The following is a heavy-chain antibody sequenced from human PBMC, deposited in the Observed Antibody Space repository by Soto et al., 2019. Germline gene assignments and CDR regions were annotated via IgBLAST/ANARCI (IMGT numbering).Heavy chain of an antibody. V-gene: IGHV1-24*01. CDR3: ATVNVDIVATIANYYGMDV. CDR2: FDPEDGET. CDR1: GYTLTELS. D-gene: IGHD5-12*01. Sequence: ASVKVSCKVSGYTLTELSMHWVRQAPGKGLEWMGGFDPEDGETIYAQKFQGRVTMTEDTSTDTAYMELSSLRSEDTAVYYCATVNVDIVATIANYYGMDVWGQGTTVTVSS. J-gene: IGHJ6*02.